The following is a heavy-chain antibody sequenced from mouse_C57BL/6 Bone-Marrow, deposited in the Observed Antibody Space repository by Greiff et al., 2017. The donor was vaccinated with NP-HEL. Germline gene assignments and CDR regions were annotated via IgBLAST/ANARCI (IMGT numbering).Heavy chain of an antibody. CDR1: GYSFTDYN. CDR3: ARRILITTQGDYAMDY. Sequence: EVKLMESGPELVKPGASVKISCKASGYSFTDYNMNWVKQSNGKSLEWIGVINPNYGTTSYNQKFKGKATLTVDQSSSTAYMQLNSLTSEDSAVYYCARRILITTQGDYAMDYWGQGTSVTVSS. CDR2: INPNYGTT. V-gene: IGHV1-39*01. J-gene: IGHJ4*01. D-gene: IGHD2-4*01.